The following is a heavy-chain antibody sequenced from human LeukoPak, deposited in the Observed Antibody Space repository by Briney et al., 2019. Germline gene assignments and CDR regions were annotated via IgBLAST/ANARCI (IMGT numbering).Heavy chain of an antibody. Sequence: ETLSLTFSVPCIHLNDQYYKLLPKSSGKGPEWIGCINYSGGTYTNPSLRSRLTLSLDTSKNQCSPRLTSVTAADTAVYFCARGLSGNYQYYLDYWGQGTQVTVST. J-gene: IGHJ4*02. V-gene: IGHV4-59*11. CDR1: CIHLNDQY. D-gene: IGHD1-26*01. CDR2: INYSGGT. CDR3: ARGLSGNYQYYLDY.